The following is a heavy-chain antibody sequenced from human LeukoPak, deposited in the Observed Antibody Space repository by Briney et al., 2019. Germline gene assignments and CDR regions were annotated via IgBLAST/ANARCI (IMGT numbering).Heavy chain of an antibody. CDR2: IYYSGST. CDR1: GFTFSNYN. Sequence: PGGSLRLSCAASGFTFSNYNMNWVRQPPGKGPEWIGYIYYSGSTNYNPSLKSRVTISVDTSKNQFSLKLSSVTAADTAVYYCARGGSSGPQGFFDYWGQGTLVTVAS. CDR3: ARGGSSGPQGFFDY. D-gene: IGHD3-22*01. J-gene: IGHJ4*02. V-gene: IGHV4-59*01.